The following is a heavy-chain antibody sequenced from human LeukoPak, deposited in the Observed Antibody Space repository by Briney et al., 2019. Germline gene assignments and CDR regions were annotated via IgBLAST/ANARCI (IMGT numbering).Heavy chain of an antibody. J-gene: IGHJ5*02. D-gene: IGHD3-9*01. Sequence: LRLSCAASGFTFSSYAMHWVRQAPGKGLEGVVVISYDGSNKYYADSVKGRFTIYRDNSKNTLYLQMNSLRAEDTAVYYCARSHYDILTGYYPHWFDPWGQGTLVTVSS. CDR2: ISYDGSNK. CDR1: GFTFSSYA. V-gene: IGHV3-30*04. CDR3: ARSHYDILTGYYPHWFDP.